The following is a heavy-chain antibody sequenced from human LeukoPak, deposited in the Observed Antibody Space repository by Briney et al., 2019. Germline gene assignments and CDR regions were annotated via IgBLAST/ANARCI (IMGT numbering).Heavy chain of an antibody. D-gene: IGHD3-22*01. CDR2: IYYSGST. CDR1: GGSISSYY. CDR3: ARAYYYDSSGWFDY. Sequence: PSETLSFTCTVSGGSISSYYWSWIRQPPGKGLEWIGYIYYSGSTNYNPSLKSRVTISVDTSKNQFSLKLSSVTAADTAVYYCARAYYYDSSGWFDYWGQGTLVTVSS. J-gene: IGHJ4*02. V-gene: IGHV4-59*08.